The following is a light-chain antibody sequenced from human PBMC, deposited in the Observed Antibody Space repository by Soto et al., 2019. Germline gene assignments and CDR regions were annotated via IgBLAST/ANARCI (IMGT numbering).Light chain of an antibody. Sequence: SVLTQPASVSGSPGQSITISCTGTSSDVGGYNYVSWYQQHPGKAPKLMIYEVSNRPSGVSYRFSGSKSGNTASLTISGLRAEDEADYYCSSYTSSSTLNYVFGTGTKVTVL. CDR2: EVS. J-gene: IGLJ1*01. V-gene: IGLV2-14*01. CDR3: SSYTSSSTLNYV. CDR1: SSDVGGYNY.